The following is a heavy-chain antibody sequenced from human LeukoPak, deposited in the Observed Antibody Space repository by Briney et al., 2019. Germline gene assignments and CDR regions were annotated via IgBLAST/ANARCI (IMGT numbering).Heavy chain of an antibody. CDR2: ISSSGSTI. Sequence: GSLRLSCAASGFTFSDYYMSWIRQAPGKGLEWVSYISSSGSTIYYADSVKGRFTISRDNAKNSLYLQMNSLRAEDTAVYYCARDLRYYYDSSGYEGDAFDIWGQGTMVTVSS. D-gene: IGHD3-22*01. CDR3: ARDLRYYYDSSGYEGDAFDI. CDR1: GFTFSDYY. V-gene: IGHV3-11*01. J-gene: IGHJ3*02.